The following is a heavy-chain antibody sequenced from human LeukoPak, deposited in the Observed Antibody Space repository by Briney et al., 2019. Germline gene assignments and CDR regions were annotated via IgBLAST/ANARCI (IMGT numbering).Heavy chain of an antibody. CDR1: GFTFSSYG. Sequence: GGSLRLSCAASGFTFSSYGMHWVRQAPDKGLELVAFIRYDGSNKYYADSVKGRFTLSRDNSKNTLYLQMNSLRAEDTAVYYCAKADGGSYPLDYWGQGTLVTVSS. D-gene: IGHD1-26*01. V-gene: IGHV3-30*02. J-gene: IGHJ4*02. CDR3: AKADGGSYPLDY. CDR2: IRYDGSNK.